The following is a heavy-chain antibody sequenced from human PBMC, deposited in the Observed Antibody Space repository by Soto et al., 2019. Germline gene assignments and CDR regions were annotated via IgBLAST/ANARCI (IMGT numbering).Heavy chain of an antibody. Sequence: PGGSLRLSCAASGFTFSSYAMSWVRQAPGKGPEWVSAISSSGGSTYYADSVKGRFTISRDNSKNTLYLQMNSLRAEDTAVYYCAKSLRLGESAWGQGTLVTVSS. D-gene: IGHD3-10*01. V-gene: IGHV3-23*01. CDR2: ISSSGGST. CDR1: GFTFSSYA. J-gene: IGHJ5*02. CDR3: AKSLRLGESA.